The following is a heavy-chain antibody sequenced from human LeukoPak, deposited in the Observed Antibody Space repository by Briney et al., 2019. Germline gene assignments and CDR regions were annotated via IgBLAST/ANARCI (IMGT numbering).Heavy chain of an antibody. D-gene: IGHD5-18*01. CDR1: GGSYSGYY. CDR3: ARVRVGYSYGFDY. Sequence: SETLSLTCADYGGSYSGYYWSWIRQPRGRGMERIGEINHGGSTNYNPSLKSRVTISVDTSKNQFSLKLSSVTAADTAVYYCARVRVGYSYGFDYWGQGTLVTVSS. V-gene: IGHV4-34*01. CDR2: INHGGST. J-gene: IGHJ4*02.